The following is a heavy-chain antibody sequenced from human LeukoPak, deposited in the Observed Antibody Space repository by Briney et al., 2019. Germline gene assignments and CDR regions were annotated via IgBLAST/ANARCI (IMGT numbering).Heavy chain of an antibody. CDR3: ASPTAYGSGSYYIY. D-gene: IGHD3-10*01. Sequence: ASVKVSCKASGYTFTGYYMHWVRQAPGQGLEWMGWINPNSGGTNYAQKFQGRVTMTRDTSISTAYMELSRLRSDDTAVYYCASPTAYGSGSYYIYWGQETLVTVSS. V-gene: IGHV1-2*02. CDR2: INPNSGGT. CDR1: GYTFTGYY. J-gene: IGHJ4*02.